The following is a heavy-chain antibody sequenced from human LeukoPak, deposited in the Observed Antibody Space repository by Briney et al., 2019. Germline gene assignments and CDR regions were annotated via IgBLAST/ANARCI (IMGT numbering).Heavy chain of an antibody. V-gene: IGHV3-11*01. D-gene: IGHD1-20*01. CDR2: ISSRSTTI. CDR3: ARDQLTGTSNFDY. Sequence: GGSLRLSCAASGFSFSDYYMSWIRQAPGQGLEWISYISSRSTTIYYADSVRGRFTISRDDAKNSLYLQMNSLRAEDTAVYYCARDQLTGTSNFDYWGQGTLVTVSS. CDR1: GFSFSDYY. J-gene: IGHJ4*02.